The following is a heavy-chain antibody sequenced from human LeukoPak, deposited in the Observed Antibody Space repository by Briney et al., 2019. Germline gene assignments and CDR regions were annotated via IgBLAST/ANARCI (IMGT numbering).Heavy chain of an antibody. D-gene: IGHD3-22*01. CDR3: ASGVYYYDSSGYYDYFDY. V-gene: IGHV1-69*13. CDR2: IIPIFGTA. J-gene: IGHJ4*02. CDR1: GGTFSSYA. Sequence: ASVKVSCKASGGTFSSYAIGWVGQAPGQGLEWMGGIIPIFGTANYAQKFQGRVTITADESTSTAYMELSSLRSEDTAVYYCASGVYYYDSSGYYDYFDYWGQGTLVTVSS.